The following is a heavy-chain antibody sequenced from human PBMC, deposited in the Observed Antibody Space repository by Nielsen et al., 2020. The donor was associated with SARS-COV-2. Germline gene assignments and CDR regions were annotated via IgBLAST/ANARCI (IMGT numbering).Heavy chain of an antibody. Sequence: ASVKVSCKASGYTFTSYYMHWVRQAPGQGLEWMGIINPSGGSTSYAQKFQGRVTMTRDTSTSTVYMELSSLRSDDTAVYYCARTTYYYDSSDLASFDYWGQGTLVTVSS. CDR1: GYTFTSYY. J-gene: IGHJ4*02. V-gene: IGHV1-46*01. CDR2: INPSGGST. D-gene: IGHD3-22*01. CDR3: ARTTYYYDSSDLASFDY.